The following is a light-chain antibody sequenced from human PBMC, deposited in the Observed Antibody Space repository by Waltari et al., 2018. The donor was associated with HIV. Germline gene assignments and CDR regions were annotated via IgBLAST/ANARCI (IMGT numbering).Light chain of an antibody. CDR3: ATRDGSLKV. CDR1: SSNIGSNY. CDR2: RNN. Sequence: QSVLTQPPSASGTPGQGVTISCVGDSSNIGSNYVYWYQQLPGTAPKVLIYRNNHRPSGFPDRFSGSKSGASASLTISGLRSADEAVYFCATRDGSLKVFGGGTKLTVL. J-gene: IGLJ3*02. V-gene: IGLV1-47*01.